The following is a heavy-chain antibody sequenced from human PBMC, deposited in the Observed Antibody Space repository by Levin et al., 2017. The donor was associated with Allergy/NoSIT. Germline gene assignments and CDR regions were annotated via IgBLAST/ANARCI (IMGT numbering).Heavy chain of an antibody. J-gene: IGHJ3*02. CDR1: GFSVSDHH. CDR3: ASGGWGSTFNI. CDR2: ISSDSNYI. D-gene: IGHD7-27*01. V-gene: IGHV3-21*01. Sequence: GESLKISCAVSGFSVSDHHMNWIRQAPGKGLEWVSSISSDSNYIHYADSLKGRFTISRDNAKESLFLQLNSLRAEDTAVYYCASGGWGSTFNIWGQGTMVTVSS.